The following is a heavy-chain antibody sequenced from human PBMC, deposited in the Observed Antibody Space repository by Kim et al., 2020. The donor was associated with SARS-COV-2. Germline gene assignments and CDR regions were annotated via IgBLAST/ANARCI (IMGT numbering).Heavy chain of an antibody. CDR2: ISSSSSTI. J-gene: IGHJ6*02. V-gene: IGHV3-48*02. CDR3: ARDQLTWIQLRWYYYGMDV. Sequence: GGSLRLSCAASGFTFSSYSMNWVRQAPGKGLEWVSYISSSSSTIYYADSVKGRFTISRDNAKNSLYLQMNSLRDEDTAVYYCARDQLTWIQLRWYYYGMDVWGQGTTVTVSS. D-gene: IGHD5-18*01. CDR1: GFTFSSYS.